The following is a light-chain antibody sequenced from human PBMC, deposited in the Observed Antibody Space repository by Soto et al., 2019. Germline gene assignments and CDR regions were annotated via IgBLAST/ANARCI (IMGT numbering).Light chain of an antibody. CDR1: QSVSNNY. Sequence: EIVLTQSPGTLSLSPGERATLSCRASQSVSNNYLAWYQQKPGQAPRLLIYGASNRATGIQDRFSGSGSGTDFTLTISRLEPEDFAVYYCQQYGSSGTFGQGTKVETK. CDR3: QQYGSSGT. J-gene: IGKJ1*01. V-gene: IGKV3-20*01. CDR2: GAS.